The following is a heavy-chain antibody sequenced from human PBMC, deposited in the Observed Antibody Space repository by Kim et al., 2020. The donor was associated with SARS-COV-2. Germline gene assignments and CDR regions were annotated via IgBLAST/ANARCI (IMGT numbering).Heavy chain of an antibody. V-gene: IGHV1-69*01. CDR3: ARDPIHYSSSGFGL. Sequence: AQKFQGRVTITADESTSTAYMELSSLRSEDTAVYYCARDPIHYSSSGFGLWGQGTLVTVSS. J-gene: IGHJ4*02. D-gene: IGHD6-13*01.